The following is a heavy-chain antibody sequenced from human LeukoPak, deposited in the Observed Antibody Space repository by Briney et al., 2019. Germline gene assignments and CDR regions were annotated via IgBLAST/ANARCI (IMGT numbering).Heavy chain of an antibody. CDR2: ISSSSSTI. Sequence: GGSLRLSCAASGFTFKYFAMNWVRQAPGKGLEWVSYISSSSSTIYYADSVKGRFTISRDNAKNSLYLQMNSLRAEDTAVYYCARKVRGVFLDYWGQGTLVTVSS. D-gene: IGHD3-10*01. CDR3: ARKVRGVFLDY. CDR1: GFTFKYFA. V-gene: IGHV3-48*01. J-gene: IGHJ4*02.